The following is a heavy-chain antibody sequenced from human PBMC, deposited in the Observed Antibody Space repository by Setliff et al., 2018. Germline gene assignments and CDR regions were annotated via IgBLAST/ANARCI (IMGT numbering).Heavy chain of an antibody. V-gene: IGHV4-39*01. CDR3: ARHLLVQGTYHFGY. J-gene: IGHJ4*02. Sequence: PSETLSLTCSVSGGSIGSGSYYWGWIRQSPGKGLEWIGSMYYSGSTYYNPSLKGRVTLSVDTTKNQFSLKLTSMTAADTAVYFCARHLLVQGTYHFGYWGQGSPVTVSS. CDR1: GGSIGSGSYY. CDR2: MYYSGST. D-gene: IGHD3-10*01.